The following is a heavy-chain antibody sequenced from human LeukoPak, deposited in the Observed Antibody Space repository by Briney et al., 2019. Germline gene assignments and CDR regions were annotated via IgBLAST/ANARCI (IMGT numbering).Heavy chain of an antibody. CDR2: IIPIFGTA. V-gene: IGHV1-69*06. D-gene: IGHD3-10*01. CDR1: GGTFSSYA. CDR3: ARTDRTITMVRGGDLDY. Sequence: GASVKVSCKASGGTFSSYAISWVRQAPGQGLEWMGGIIPIFGTANYAQKFQGRVTITADKSTSTAYMELSSLRSEDTAVYYCARTDRTITMVRGGDLDYWGQGTLVTVSS. J-gene: IGHJ4*02.